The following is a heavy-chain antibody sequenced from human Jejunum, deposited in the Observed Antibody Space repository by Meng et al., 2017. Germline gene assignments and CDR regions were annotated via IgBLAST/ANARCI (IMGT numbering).Heavy chain of an antibody. Sequence: GSLKISCAASGFNFFNYAMSWVRQPPGKGLEWVSAISGSGDNTKYADSVKGRFTISRDNSKNTLYLQMNSLRAEDTAVYYCAKDTRKNYYDSTGYSIDYWGQGTLVTVSS. CDR2: ISGSGDNT. V-gene: IGHV3-23*01. D-gene: IGHD3-22*01. CDR1: GFNFFNYA. J-gene: IGHJ4*02. CDR3: AKDTRKNYYDSTGYSIDY.